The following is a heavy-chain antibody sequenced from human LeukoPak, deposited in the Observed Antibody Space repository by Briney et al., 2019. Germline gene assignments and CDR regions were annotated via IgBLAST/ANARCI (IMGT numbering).Heavy chain of an antibody. Sequence: GGSLRLSCAASGFTFSRYWMSWVRQAPGKGLEWVANIKEDGSEKNYVDSVKGRFTISRDNAKNSLYLQMNSLRAEDTAVYYCARGKSNYGDYVDYWAREPWSPSPQ. CDR2: IKEDGSEK. CDR1: GFTFSRYW. D-gene: IGHD4-17*01. CDR3: ARGKSNYGDYVDY. J-gene: IGHJ4*02. V-gene: IGHV3-7*01.